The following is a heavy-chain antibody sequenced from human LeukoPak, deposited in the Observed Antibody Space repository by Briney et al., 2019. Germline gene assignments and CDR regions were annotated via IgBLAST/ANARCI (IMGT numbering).Heavy chain of an antibody. V-gene: IGHV4-4*09. J-gene: IGHJ6*03. Sequence: SETPSLTCTVSGDSINDHYWSWIRQPPGEGLEWIGYIYSSVRTNYNPSLKSRVTISIDTSKSQFSLKLTSVTAADTGVYYCARPRCSGNTCYRVDQLYYMDVWGKGTTVTVSS. CDR3: ARPRCSGNTCYRVDQLYYMDV. D-gene: IGHD2-15*01. CDR2: IYSSVRT. CDR1: GDSINDHY.